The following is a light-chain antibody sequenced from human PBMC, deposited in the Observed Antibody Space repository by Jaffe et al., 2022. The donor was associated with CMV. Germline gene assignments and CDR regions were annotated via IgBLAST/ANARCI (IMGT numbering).Light chain of an antibody. CDR1: SSDVGGYNY. V-gene: IGLV2-14*03. CDR2: DVT. J-gene: IGLJ2*01. Sequence: QSALTQPASVSGSPGQSITISCTGTSSDVGGYNYVSWYQQHPGKVPKLMIYDVTNRPSGVSNRFSGSKSGNTASLTISGLQAEDEAEYYCSSYTSSSPVLFGGGTKLTVL. CDR3: SSYTSSSPVL.